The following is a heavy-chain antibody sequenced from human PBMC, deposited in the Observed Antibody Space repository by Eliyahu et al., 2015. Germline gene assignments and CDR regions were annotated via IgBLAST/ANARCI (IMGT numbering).Heavy chain of an antibody. CDR3: ARDLYETGEPYYYGMDV. V-gene: IGHV4-39*07. D-gene: IGHD7-27*01. J-gene: IGHJ6*02. CDR1: GGSISSSSYY. Sequence: QLQLQESGPGLVKPSETLSLTCTVSGGSISSSSYYWGWIRQPPGKGLEWIGSIYYSGSTYYNPSLKSRVTISVDTSKNQFSLKLSSVTAADTAVYYCARDLYETGEPYYYGMDVWGQGTTVIVSS. CDR2: IYYSGST.